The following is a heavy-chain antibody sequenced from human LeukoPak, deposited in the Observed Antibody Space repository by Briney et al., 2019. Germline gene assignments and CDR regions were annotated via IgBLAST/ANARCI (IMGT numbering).Heavy chain of an antibody. J-gene: IGHJ3*02. CDR3: ARSDLTSSNAFDI. Sequence: ASVKVSCKASGYTFTGYYMHWVRQAPGQGLEWMGWINPNSGGTNYAQKFQGWVTMTRDTSISTAYMELSSLRSEDTAVYYCARSDLTSSNAFDIWGQGTMVTVSS. D-gene: IGHD2-2*01. CDR1: GYTFTGYY. CDR2: INPNSGGT. V-gene: IGHV1-2*04.